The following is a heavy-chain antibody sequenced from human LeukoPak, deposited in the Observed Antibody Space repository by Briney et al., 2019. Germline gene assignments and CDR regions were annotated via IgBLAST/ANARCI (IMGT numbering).Heavy chain of an antibody. V-gene: IGHV5-51*01. J-gene: IGHJ5*02. D-gene: IGHD1-26*01. CDR3: ARSSGSHASNWFDL. Sequence: GESLEISFQGSGYRFTRYWIGWVRQTPGKSQEWMGIIYPGDSDTRYSPSFQGQVTISADKSVSTAYLQWSSLKASDTAMYYCARSSGSHASNWFDLWGQGTLVTVSS. CDR1: GYRFTRYW. CDR2: IYPGDSDT.